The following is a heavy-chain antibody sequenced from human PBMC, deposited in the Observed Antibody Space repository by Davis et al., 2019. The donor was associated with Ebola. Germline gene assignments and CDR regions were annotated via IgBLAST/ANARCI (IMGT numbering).Heavy chain of an antibody. D-gene: IGHD2-15*01. Sequence: MPSETLSLTCAVSGGSISSSNWWSWVRQPPGKGLEWIGEIYHSGSTNYNPSLKSRVTISVDTSKNQFSLKLSSVTAADTAVYYCARAWNLGYCSGGSCYSPYYYYGMDVWGQGTTVTVSS. CDR2: IYHSGST. CDR1: GGSISSSNW. J-gene: IGHJ6*02. CDR3: ARAWNLGYCSGGSCYSPYYYYGMDV. V-gene: IGHV4-4*02.